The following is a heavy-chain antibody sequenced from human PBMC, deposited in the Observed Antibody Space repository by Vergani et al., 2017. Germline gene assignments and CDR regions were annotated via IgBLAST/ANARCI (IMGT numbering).Heavy chain of an antibody. CDR3: ARDYYDSSSGDY. D-gene: IGHD3-22*01. V-gene: IGHV3-23*01. CDR1: GFTFSSYA. J-gene: IGHJ4*02. Sequence: EVQLLESGGGLVQPGGSLRLSCAASGFTFSSYAMSWVRQAPGKGLEWVSAIYSGGSTYYADSVKGRFTISRDNSKNTLYLQMNSLRAEDTAVYYCARDYYDSSSGDYWGQGTLVTVSS. CDR2: IYSGGST.